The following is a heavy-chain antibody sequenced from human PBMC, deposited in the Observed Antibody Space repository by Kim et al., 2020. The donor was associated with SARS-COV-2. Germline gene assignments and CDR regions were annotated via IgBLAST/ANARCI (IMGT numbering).Heavy chain of an antibody. CDR2: NP. CDR3: ASGGRDRHDY. J-gene: IGHJ4*02. Sequence: NPNYTPSLKSRVTMSEDTSRKQFSLKLSSVTAADTAVYYCASGGRDRHDYWGQGTLVTVSS. V-gene: IGHV4-59*09.